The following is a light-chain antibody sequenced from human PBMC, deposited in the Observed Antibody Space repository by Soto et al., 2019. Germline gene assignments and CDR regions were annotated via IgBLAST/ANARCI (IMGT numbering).Light chain of an antibody. V-gene: IGLV1-47*01. CDR3: SAWDDSLSGLV. CDR1: SANIGTNY. J-gene: IGLJ2*01. CDR2: RNK. Sequence: QSVLTQPPSASGTPGQRVTISCSGGSANIGTNYVYWYQQLPGTAPKLLIYRNKQRPSGVPDRFSGSKSGTSASLAIIGLRSVDEANYYCSAWDDSLSGLVFGGGTKLTVL.